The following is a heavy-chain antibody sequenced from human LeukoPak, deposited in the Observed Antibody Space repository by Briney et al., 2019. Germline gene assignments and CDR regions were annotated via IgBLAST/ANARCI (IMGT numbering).Heavy chain of an antibody. CDR2: MNPNSGNT. Sequence: ASVTVSCKASGYTFTSYDINWVRQATGQGLEWMGWMNPNSGNTDYAQKFQGRVTVTRDTSISTAYMELSRLRSDDTAVYYCAKAAAGIFGWFDPWGQGTLVTVSS. D-gene: IGHD6-13*01. V-gene: IGHV1-8*02. CDR1: GYTFTSYD. J-gene: IGHJ5*02. CDR3: AKAAAGIFGWFDP.